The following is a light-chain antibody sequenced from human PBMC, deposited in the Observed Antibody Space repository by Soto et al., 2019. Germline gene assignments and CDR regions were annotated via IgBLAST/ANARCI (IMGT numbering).Light chain of an antibody. CDR1: QGISNW. CDR2: GAS. CDR3: QQTNTFLPLT. Sequence: DIQMTQSPSSVSASVGDRVTITCRASQGISNWLAWYQQQPGQAPKLLIYGASSLQSGVPSRFSGGGSGTHFTLIISRLQPEDFATYYCQQTNTFLPLTFGGGTKVEI. J-gene: IGKJ4*01. V-gene: IGKV1-12*01.